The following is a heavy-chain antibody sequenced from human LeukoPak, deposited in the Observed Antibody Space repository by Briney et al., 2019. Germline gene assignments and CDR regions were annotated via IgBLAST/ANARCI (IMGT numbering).Heavy chain of an antibody. CDR1: GGSISSSNW. D-gene: IGHD4-17*01. V-gene: IGHV4-4*02. CDR3: ASRGQLYGDYAGFDY. Sequence: PSEILSLTCAVSGGSISSSNWWSWVRQPPGKGLEWIGEIYHSGSTNYNPSLKSRVTISVDKSKNQFSLKLSSVTAADTAVYYCASRGQLYGDYAGFDYWGQGTLVTVSS. CDR2: IYHSGST. J-gene: IGHJ4*02.